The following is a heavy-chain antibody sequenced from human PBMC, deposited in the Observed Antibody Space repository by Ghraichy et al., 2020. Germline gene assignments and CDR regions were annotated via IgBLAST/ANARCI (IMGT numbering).Heavy chain of an antibody. CDR2: IYYSGST. CDR3: ARGMTTSPIKPFDFDY. D-gene: IGHD4-17*01. V-gene: IGHV4-59*01. J-gene: IGHJ4*02. Sequence: SQTLSLTCTVSGGSISSYYWSWIRQPPGKGLEWIGYIYYSGSTNYNPSLKSRVTISVDTSKNQFSLKLSSVTAADTAVYYCARGMTTSPIKPFDFDYWGQGTLVTVSS. CDR1: GGSISSYY.